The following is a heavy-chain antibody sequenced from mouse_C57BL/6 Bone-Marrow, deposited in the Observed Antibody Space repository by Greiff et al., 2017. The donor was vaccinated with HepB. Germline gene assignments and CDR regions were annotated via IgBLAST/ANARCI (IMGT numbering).Heavy chain of an antibody. CDR2: IDPEDGET. V-gene: IGHV14-2*01. J-gene: IGHJ3*01. Sequence: EVKLQESGAELVKPGASVKLSCTASGFNIKDYYMHWVKQRTEQGLEWIGRIDPEDGETKYAPKFQGKATITADTSSNTAYMQFSSLTSVDSAIYYCARRGYDGTWFAYWGQGTLVTVSA. D-gene: IGHD2-2*01. CDR1: GFNIKDYY. CDR3: ARRGYDGTWFAY.